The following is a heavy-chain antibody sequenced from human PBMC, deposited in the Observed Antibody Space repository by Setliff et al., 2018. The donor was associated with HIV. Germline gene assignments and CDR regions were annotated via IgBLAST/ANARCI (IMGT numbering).Heavy chain of an antibody. V-gene: IGHV4-4*07. Sequence: TLSLTCTVSGGSISSYYWSWIRQPAGKGLEWIGRIYTSGSTNYNPSLKSRVTMSVDTSKNQFSLKLSSVTAADTAVYYCARDHPPPLSMVRGVIRFGYMDVWGKGTTVTVSS. D-gene: IGHD3-10*01. CDR2: IYTSGST. CDR1: GGSISSYY. CDR3: ARDHPPPLSMVRGVIRFGYMDV. J-gene: IGHJ6*03.